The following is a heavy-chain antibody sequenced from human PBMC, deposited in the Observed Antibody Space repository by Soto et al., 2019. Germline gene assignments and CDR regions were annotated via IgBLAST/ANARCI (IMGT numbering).Heavy chain of an antibody. D-gene: IGHD6-25*01. J-gene: IGHJ4*02. CDR2: INPNSGDT. CDR3: AREASLSGYSSARELDY. CDR1: RYTFTGYY. V-gene: IGHV1-2*02. Sequence: QVHLVQSGAEVKKPGASVKVSCKVSRYTFTGYYMHWVRQAPGQGLEWMGWINPNSGDTNYAQKFQGRVNLNRDTAISTAYMELSRLRSDDTAVYYCAREASLSGYSSARELDYWGQGTLVTVSS.